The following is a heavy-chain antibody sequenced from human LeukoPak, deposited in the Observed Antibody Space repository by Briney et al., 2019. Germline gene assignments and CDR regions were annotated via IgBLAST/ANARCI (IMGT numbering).Heavy chain of an antibody. CDR3: ARGRGSSWYYTIGTYYFDY. V-gene: IGHV4-39*07. J-gene: IGHJ4*02. CDR2: IYHLGNT. Sequence: SQTLSLTCTVSGGSISSGSYCWSWIRQPPGKGLEWIGSIYHLGNTYYNPSLKSRVTITLDTSKNQFSLKLSSVTAADTAVYYCARGRGSSWYYTIGTYYFDYWGQGTLVTVSS. CDR1: GGSISSGSYC. D-gene: IGHD6-13*01.